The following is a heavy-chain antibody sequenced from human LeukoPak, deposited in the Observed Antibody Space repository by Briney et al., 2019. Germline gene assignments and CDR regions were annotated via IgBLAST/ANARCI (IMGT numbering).Heavy chain of an antibody. CDR3: ARDLLGYNYYYMDV. CDR2: ISSSNSYI. V-gene: IGHV3-21*01. D-gene: IGHD3-16*02. Sequence: GGSLRLSCAASGFTFSSYEMNWVRQAPGKGLGWVSSISSSNSYIYYADSVKGRFTISRDNAKNSLYLQMNSLRAEDTAVYYCARDLLGYNYYYMDVWGKGTTVTISS. CDR1: GFTFSSYE. J-gene: IGHJ6*03.